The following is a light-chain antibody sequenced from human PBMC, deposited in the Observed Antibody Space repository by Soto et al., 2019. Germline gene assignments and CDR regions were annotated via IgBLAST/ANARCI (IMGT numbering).Light chain of an antibody. J-gene: IGKJ3*01. CDR1: QSVTDS. CDR3: HHRINWRFT. V-gene: IGKV3-11*01. Sequence: ELVLTQSPATLSLSPGDRATLSCRASQSVTDSLAWFQQRPGQSPRLVIFDASNRATGIPPRFSGSGSGTDFTLTISSLEPEEFAVYYCHHRINWRFTFGPGTKVDIK. CDR2: DAS.